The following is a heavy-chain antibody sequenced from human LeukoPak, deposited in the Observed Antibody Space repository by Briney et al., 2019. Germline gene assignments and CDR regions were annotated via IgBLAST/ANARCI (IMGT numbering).Heavy chain of an antibody. J-gene: IGHJ4*02. CDR2: LSGSAGGT. V-gene: IGHV3-23*01. CDR1: GITLSNYG. Sequence: QPGGSLRLSCAVSGITLSNYGMSWVRQAPGKGLEWVASLSGSAGGTNYADPVKGRFTISRDNAKNTLYLQMSSLRAEDTAVYFCARRGFVIRSLLLVGFHKEAYYFDYWGQGALVTVSS. CDR3: ARRGFVIRSLLLVGFHKEAYYFDY. D-gene: IGHD2-21*01.